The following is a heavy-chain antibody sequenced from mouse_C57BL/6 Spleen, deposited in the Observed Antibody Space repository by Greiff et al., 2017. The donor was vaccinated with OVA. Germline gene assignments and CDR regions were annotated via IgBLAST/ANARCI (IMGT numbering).Heavy chain of an antibody. CDR3: ARDLSSFAY. J-gene: IGHJ3*01. Sequence: EVQRVESGGGLVKPGGLLKLSCAASGFTFSSYAMSWVRQTPEKRLEWVATISDGGSYTYYPDNVKGRFTISRDNAKNNLYLQMSHLKSEDTAMYYCARDLSSFAYWGQGTLVTVSA. CDR2: ISDGGSYT. CDR1: GFTFSSYA. V-gene: IGHV5-4*01.